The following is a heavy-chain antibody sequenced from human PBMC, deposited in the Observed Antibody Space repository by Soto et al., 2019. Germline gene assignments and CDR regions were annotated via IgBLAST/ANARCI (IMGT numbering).Heavy chain of an antibody. J-gene: IGHJ5*02. CDR1: GLSLTNGRLG. D-gene: IGHD2-2*01. Sequence: SGPTLVNPTETLTLTCTVSGLSLTNGRLGVSWIRQPPGKALEWLAHIFSNDDKSYSTSLKSRLTISKDISRSQVVLTMTNMDPEDSATYYCALIKDCSRTDCYYASFDPWGQGTLVTVSS. CDR2: IFSNDDK. CDR3: ALIKDCSRTDCYYASFDP. V-gene: IGHV2-26*01.